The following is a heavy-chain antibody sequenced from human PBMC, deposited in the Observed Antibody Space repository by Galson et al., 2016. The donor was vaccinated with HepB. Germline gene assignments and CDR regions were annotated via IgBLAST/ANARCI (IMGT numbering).Heavy chain of an antibody. V-gene: IGHV3-7*03. CDR3: ARGRRVDV. Sequence: SLRLSCAASGFTFSSYSMTWVRQAPGKGLEWVANIKQDGSEKYYVDSVKGRFTISRDNAKNSLYLQMNSLRGEDTAVYYCARGRRVDVWGQGTTVTVSS. CDR1: GFTFSSYS. CDR2: IKQDGSEK. J-gene: IGHJ6*02.